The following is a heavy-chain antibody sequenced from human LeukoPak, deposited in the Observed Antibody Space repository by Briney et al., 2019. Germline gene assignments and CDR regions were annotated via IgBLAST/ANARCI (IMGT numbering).Heavy chain of an antibody. J-gene: IGHJ5*02. V-gene: IGHV5-51*01. CDR2: IYPGDSDT. Sequence: GESLKISCKGSGYSFSTYWIAWVRQMPGKGLGWMGIIYPGDSDTRYSPSLQAQVTISADKSISTAYLQWSSLKASDTAMYYCARLGYGDSNCFDPWGQGTLVTVSS. CDR3: ARLGYGDSNCFDP. D-gene: IGHD4-17*01. CDR1: GYSFSTYW.